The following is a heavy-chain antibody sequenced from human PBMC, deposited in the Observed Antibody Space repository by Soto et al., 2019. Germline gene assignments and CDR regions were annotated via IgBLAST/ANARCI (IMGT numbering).Heavy chain of an antibody. D-gene: IGHD6-19*01. CDR3: ARGGGNSRPQKSLAVAGTEIGAFDY. V-gene: IGHV1-69*01. Sequence: SVKVSCKASGGTFSSYAIRWVRPAPGQGREWMGGTIPIFGTANYAQKFQGRVTITADEATSTAYMELSSLRSEDTAVYYCARGGGNSRPQKSLAVAGTEIGAFDYWG. CDR2: TIPIFGTA. CDR1: GGTFSSYA. J-gene: IGHJ4*01.